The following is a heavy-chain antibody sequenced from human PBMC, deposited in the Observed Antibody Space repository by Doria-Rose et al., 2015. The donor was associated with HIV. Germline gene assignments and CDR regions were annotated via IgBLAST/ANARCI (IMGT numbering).Heavy chain of an antibody. J-gene: IGHJ5*02. V-gene: IGHV1-46*01. CDR2: ISPRGGST. Sequence: QVQLQESGAEVKKPGASAKISCEASGYTFTNNYMHWVRQAPGQGLEWMGIISPRGGSTSYAQKFQGRVTMTRDTSTSTVYMELRSLRSEDTAMYYCAREAGTADWFDPWGQGTLVIVSS. CDR3: AREAGTADWFDP. D-gene: IGHD2-21*02. CDR1: GYTFTNNY.